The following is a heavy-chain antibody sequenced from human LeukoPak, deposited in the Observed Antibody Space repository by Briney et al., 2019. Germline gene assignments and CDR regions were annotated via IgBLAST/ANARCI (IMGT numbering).Heavy chain of an antibody. V-gene: IGHV3-9*01. CDR1: GFTFDDYA. D-gene: IGHD3-22*01. Sequence: GGSLRLSCAASGFTFDDYAMNWVRQAPGKGLEWVSGISWNSGSIGYADSVKGRFTISRDNAKNSLYLQMNNLRAEDTALYYCARAGDDSDSYFDYWGQGTLVTVSS. CDR3: ARAGDDSDSYFDY. CDR2: ISWNSGSI. J-gene: IGHJ4*02.